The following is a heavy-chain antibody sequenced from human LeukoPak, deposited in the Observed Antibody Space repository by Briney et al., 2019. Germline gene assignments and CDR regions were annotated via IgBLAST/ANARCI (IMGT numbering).Heavy chain of an antibody. Sequence: SETLSLTCTVSGGSISSYYWGWIRQPPGKGLELIGYIYYSGTTNYNPSLKSRVTISVDTSKNQFSLKLSSVPAADTAVYYCARVSWFPGTSYYYMDVWGKGTTVTISS. CDR1: GGSISSYY. D-gene: IGHD1-1*01. J-gene: IGHJ6*03. CDR2: IYYSGTT. CDR3: ARVSWFPGTSYYYMDV. V-gene: IGHV4-59*01.